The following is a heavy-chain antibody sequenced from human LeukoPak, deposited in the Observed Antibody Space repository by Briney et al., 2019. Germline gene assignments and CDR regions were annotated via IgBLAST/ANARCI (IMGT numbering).Heavy chain of an antibody. CDR1: GFTFSFYC. Sequence: QSGRSLRLSCAASGFTFSFYCMNWVRQAPRNGMEWVSYISSSINNTHYADSLKGRFTLSRNNAKNSLYLQMNSQSDEDTAVYFCARESDWTVDYWGQGPLVTVSS. CDR3: ARESDWTVDY. J-gene: IGHJ4*02. V-gene: IGHV3-48*02. CDR2: ISSSINNT. D-gene: IGHD2-21*02.